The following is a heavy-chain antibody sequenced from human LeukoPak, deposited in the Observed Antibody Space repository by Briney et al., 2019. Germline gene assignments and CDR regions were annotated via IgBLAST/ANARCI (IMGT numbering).Heavy chain of an antibody. CDR2: ISSSSSYI. J-gene: IGHJ2*01. CDR1: GFTFSSYS. V-gene: IGHV3-21*01. Sequence: GGSLRLSCAASGFTFSSYSMNWVRQAPGKGLEWVSSISSSSSYIYYADSVKGRFTISRDNAKNSLYLQMNSLRAEDTAVYYCARAPRGSWYFDLWGRGTLVTASS. D-gene: IGHD3-10*01. CDR3: ARAPRGSWYFDL.